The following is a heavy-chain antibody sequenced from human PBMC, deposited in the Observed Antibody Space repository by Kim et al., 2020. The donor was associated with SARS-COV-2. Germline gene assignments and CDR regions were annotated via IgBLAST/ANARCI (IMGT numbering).Heavy chain of an antibody. J-gene: IGHJ4*02. CDR3: ARGLHQHDY. V-gene: IGHV3-48*02. CDR2: STI. Sequence: STIYYADSVRGRFTISRDNAKNSLYLQMNSLRDEDTAVYYCARGLHQHDYWGQGTLVTVSS.